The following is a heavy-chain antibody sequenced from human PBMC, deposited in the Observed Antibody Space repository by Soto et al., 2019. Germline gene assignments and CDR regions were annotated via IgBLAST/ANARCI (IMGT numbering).Heavy chain of an antibody. Sequence: GASVKVSCKASGYTFTGYYMHWVRQAPGQGLEWMGWINPNSGGTNYAQKFQGWVTMTRDTSISTAYMELSRLRSDDTAVYYCARENSPLTGTLYGWFDPWGQGTLVTVSS. CDR1: GYTFTGYY. V-gene: IGHV1-2*04. CDR2: INPNSGGT. CDR3: ARENSPLTGTLYGWFDP. J-gene: IGHJ5*02. D-gene: IGHD1-7*01.